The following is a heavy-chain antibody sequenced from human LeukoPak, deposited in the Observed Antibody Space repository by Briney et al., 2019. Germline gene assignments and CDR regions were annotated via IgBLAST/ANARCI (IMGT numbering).Heavy chain of an antibody. D-gene: IGHD2-15*01. J-gene: IGHJ4*02. CDR3: ARSTPPFYYFDY. V-gene: IGHV4-59*01. CDR2: IYYSGST. CDR1: DGSISSYY. Sequence: SETLSLTCTVSDGSISSYYWSWIRQPPGKGLEWIGYIYYSGSTNYNPSLKSRVTISVDTSKNQFSLKLSSVTAADTAVYYCARSTPPFYYFDYWGQGTLVTVSS.